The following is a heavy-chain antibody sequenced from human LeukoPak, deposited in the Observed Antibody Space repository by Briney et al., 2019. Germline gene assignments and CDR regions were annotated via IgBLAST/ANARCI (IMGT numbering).Heavy chain of an antibody. CDR2: IYSGGST. J-gene: IGHJ4*02. CDR1: GFTVSSNY. CDR3: ARMVWFRLDY. V-gene: IGHV3-66*01. Sequence: GGSLRLSCAASGFTVSSNYMNWVRQAPGKGPEWVSVIYSGGSTYYADSVKGRFTISRDNSKNTLYLQMNSLRAEDTAVYYCARMVWFRLDYWGQGTLVTVSS. D-gene: IGHD3-10*01.